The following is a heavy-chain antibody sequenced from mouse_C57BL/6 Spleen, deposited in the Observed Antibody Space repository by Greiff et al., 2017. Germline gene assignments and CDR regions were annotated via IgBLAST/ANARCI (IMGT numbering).Heavy chain of an antibody. J-gene: IGHJ1*03. CDR2: INPYNGGT. Sequence: EVQLQQSGPVLVKPGASVKMSCKASGYTFTDYYMNWVKQSHGKSLEWIGVINPYNGGTSYNQKFKGKATLTVDKSSSTAYMELNSLTSEDSAVYYCARRIDYGSSGYFDVWGTGTTVTVSS. CDR1: GYTFTDYY. V-gene: IGHV1-19*01. D-gene: IGHD1-1*01. CDR3: ARRIDYGSSGYFDV.